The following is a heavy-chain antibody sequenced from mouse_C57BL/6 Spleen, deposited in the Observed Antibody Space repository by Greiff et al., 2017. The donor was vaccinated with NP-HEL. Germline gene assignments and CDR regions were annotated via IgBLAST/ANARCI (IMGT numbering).Heavy chain of an antibody. CDR3: AREGDSSGKYYFDY. CDR1: GYTFTDYY. D-gene: IGHD3-2*02. V-gene: IGHV1-26*01. Sequence: VQLKQSGPELVKPGASVKISCKASGYTFTDYYMNWVKQSHGKSLEWIGDINPNNGGTSYNQKFKGKATLTVDKSSSTAYMELRSLTSEDSAVYYCAREGDSSGKYYFDYWGQGTTLTVSS. CDR2: INPNNGGT. J-gene: IGHJ2*01.